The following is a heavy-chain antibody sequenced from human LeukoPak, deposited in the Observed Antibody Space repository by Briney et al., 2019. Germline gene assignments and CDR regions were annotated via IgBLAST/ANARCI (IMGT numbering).Heavy chain of an antibody. D-gene: IGHD3-16*01. CDR3: ARERGRFDY. J-gene: IGHJ4*02. CDR2: IYTTGST. Sequence: SETLSLTCTVSGASISSYFWSWIRQPAGKGLEWIGCIYTTGSTNYNPSLKSRVTMSVDTSKKQFSLKLISVTAADTAVYYCARERGRFDYWGQGTLVTVSS. CDR1: GASISSYF. V-gene: IGHV4-4*07.